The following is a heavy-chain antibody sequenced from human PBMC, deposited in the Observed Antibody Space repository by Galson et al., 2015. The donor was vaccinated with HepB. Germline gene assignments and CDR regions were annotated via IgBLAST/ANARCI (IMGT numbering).Heavy chain of an antibody. V-gene: IGHV3-23*01. CDR1: GFTFSSYA. CDR3: AKDGSTRSGWYAAEYFQH. Sequence: LRLSCAASGFTFSSYAMSWVRQAPEKGLEWVSAISGSGGSTYYADSVKGRFTISRDNSKNTLYLQMNSLRAEDTAVYYCAKDGSTRSGWYAAEYFQHWGQGTLVTVSS. D-gene: IGHD6-19*01. CDR2: ISGSGGST. J-gene: IGHJ1*01.